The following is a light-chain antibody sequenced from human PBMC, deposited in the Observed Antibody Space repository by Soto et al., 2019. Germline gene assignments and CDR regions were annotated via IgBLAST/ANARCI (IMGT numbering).Light chain of an antibody. CDR1: QGISSW. CDR3: QQTTSFPLT. V-gene: IGKV1-12*01. CDR2: AAS. J-gene: IGKJ4*01. Sequence: DIQMTQSPSFVSASVGDRVTITCRASQGISSWLAWYQHKPGRAPKLLIHAASSLESGVTSRFSGSGSGTDFTLTISSLQPEDFATSYCQQTTSFPLTFGGGTKVEIK.